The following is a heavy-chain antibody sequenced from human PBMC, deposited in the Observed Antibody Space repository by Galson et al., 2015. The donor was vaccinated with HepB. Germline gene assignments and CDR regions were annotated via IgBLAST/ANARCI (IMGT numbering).Heavy chain of an antibody. CDR2: IFSNDEK. CDR1: GFSLNNARMG. CDR3: ARIRQTGYSYGPVDY. V-gene: IGHV2-26*01. J-gene: IGHJ4*02. D-gene: IGHD5-18*01. Sequence: PALVKPTQTLTLTCTVSGFSLNNARMGVSWIRQPPGKALEWLAHIFSNDEKSYSTSLKSRLTISKDTSKSQVVLTMTNMDPVDTATYYCARIRQTGYSYGPVDYWGQGTLVTVSS.